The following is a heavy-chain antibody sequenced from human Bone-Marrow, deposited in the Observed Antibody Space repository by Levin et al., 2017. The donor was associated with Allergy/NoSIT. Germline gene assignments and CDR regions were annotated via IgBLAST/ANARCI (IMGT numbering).Heavy chain of an antibody. D-gene: IGHD2/OR15-2a*01. CDR1: GFTFSSYW. V-gene: IGHV3-7*01. Sequence: AGGSLRLSCAASGFTFSSYWMSWVRQAPGKGLEWVANIKQDGSEKYYVDSVKGRFTISRDNAKNSLYLQMNSLRAEDTAVYYCARESHRIVSYFDLWGRGTLVTVSS. CDR3: ARESHRIVSYFDL. CDR2: IKQDGSEK. J-gene: IGHJ2*01.